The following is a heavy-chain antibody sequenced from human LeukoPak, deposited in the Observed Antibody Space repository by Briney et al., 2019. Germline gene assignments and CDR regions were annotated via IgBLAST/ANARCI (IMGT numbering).Heavy chain of an antibody. D-gene: IGHD3-3*01. CDR3: ASEGLRFLEWLYFDY. J-gene: IGHJ4*02. V-gene: IGHV3-66*02. CDR1: GFTVSSNY. CDR2: IYSGGST. Sequence: PGGSLRLSCAASGFTVSSNYMSWVRQAPGKGLEWVSVIYSGGSTYYADSVKGRFTISRDNSKNTLYLQMNSLRAEDTAVYYCASEGLRFLEWLYFDYWGQGTLVTVSS.